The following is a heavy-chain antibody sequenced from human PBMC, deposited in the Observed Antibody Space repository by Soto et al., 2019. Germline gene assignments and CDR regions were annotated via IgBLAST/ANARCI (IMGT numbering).Heavy chain of an antibody. Sequence: VQLVQSGTEVKEPGASVRVSCKASGYTFTAHSLHWARQAPGQGLEWMGWIIVSHDRPRYAPQFQGRLTFETDRIGTTAYMHLTCLTPEDTAGYFCAREPEDGVPGDYWGQGTPVVVSS. J-gene: IGHJ4*02. CDR3: AREPEDGVPGDY. CDR2: IIVSHDRP. V-gene: IGHV1-3*01. CDR1: GYTFTAHS. D-gene: IGHD2-8*01.